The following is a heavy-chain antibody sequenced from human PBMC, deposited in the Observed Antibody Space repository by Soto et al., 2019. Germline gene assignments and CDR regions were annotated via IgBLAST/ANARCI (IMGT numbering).Heavy chain of an antibody. Sequence: GGSLRLSCAASGFTFSNAWMSWVRQAPGKGLEWVGRIKSKTDGGTTDYAAPVKGRFTISRDDSKNTLYLQMNSLKTEDTAVYYCTTMVGGLPYAEYFQHWGQGTLVTVSS. CDR1: GFTFSNAW. CDR2: IKSKTDGGTT. CDR3: TTMVGGLPYAEYFQH. D-gene: IGHD2-15*01. V-gene: IGHV3-15*01. J-gene: IGHJ1*01.